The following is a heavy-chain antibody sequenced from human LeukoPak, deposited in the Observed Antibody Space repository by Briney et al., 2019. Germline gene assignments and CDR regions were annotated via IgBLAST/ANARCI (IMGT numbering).Heavy chain of an antibody. J-gene: IGHJ5*02. CDR2: IYYSGST. D-gene: IGHD3-3*01. V-gene: IGHV4-39*01. CDR1: GGSISSSSYY. Sequence: SETLSLTCTVCGGSISSSSYYWGWIRQPPGKGLEWIGSIYYSGSTYYNPSLKSRVTISVDTSKNQFSLKLSSVTAADTAVYYCARQRFLDWFDPWGQGTLVTVSS. CDR3: ARQRFLDWFDP.